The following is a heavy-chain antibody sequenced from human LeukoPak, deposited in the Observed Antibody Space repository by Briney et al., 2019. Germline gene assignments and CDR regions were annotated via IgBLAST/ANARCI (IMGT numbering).Heavy chain of an antibody. J-gene: IGHJ4*02. CDR1: GFTFSSYE. V-gene: IGHV3-48*03. Sequence: RSGGSPRLSCAASGFTFSSYEMNWVRQAPGKGLEWVSYISSSGSTIYYADSVKGRFTISRDNAKNSLYLQMNSLRAEDTAVYYCARVAPPDYWGQGTLVTVSS. CDR3: ARVAPPDY. CDR2: ISSSGSTI.